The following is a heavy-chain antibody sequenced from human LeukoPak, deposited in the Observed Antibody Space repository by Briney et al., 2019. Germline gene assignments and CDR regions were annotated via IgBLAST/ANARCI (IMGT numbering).Heavy chain of an antibody. J-gene: IGHJ4*02. CDR1: GVSNNGFH. Sequence: SETLSLTRSVSGVSNNGFHWIWIRPPPGKGLVWRAYIYDNEITKYHPSLKSRVTITIDLFQTEFSLELRSVTAADTAMYYCARGVVPAAWEGLFDSWGQGILVTVSS. V-gene: IGHV4-59*01. CDR3: ARGVVPAAWEGLFDS. CDR2: IYDNEIT. D-gene: IGHD2-2*01.